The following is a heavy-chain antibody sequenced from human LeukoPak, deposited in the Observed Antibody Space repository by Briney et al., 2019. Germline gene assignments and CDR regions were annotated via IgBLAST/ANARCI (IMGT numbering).Heavy chain of an antibody. CDR2: TYYSGSP. Sequence: KPSETLSLTCTLSVVPIRSSIYYWDWIRPPPGTGLEWNGSTYYSGSPYYNPSLKRQVTITVDPYKNLFSLKLCSVTAADPALLYGARFHIVFGWFDPGGQGALVTVSS. CDR3: ARFHIVFGWFDP. V-gene: IGHV4-39*02. D-gene: IGHD2-21*01. CDR1: VVPIRSSIYY. J-gene: IGHJ5*02.